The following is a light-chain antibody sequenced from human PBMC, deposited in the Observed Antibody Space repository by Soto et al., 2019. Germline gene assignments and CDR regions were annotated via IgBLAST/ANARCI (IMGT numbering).Light chain of an antibody. Sequence: ILLTPSPGTLSLSPGEIATLSCRASQSVTNSYLAWYQQKPGQAPRLLIYGASSRATGIPDRFSGSGSGTDFTLTISRLEPEDFAVYYCQQDGSSPRTFGQGTKVDI. CDR3: QQDGSSPRT. V-gene: IGKV3-20*01. J-gene: IGKJ1*01. CDR2: GAS. CDR1: QSVTNSY.